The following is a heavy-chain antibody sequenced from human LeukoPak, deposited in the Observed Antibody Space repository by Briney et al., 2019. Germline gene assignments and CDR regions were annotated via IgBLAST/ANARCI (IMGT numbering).Heavy chain of an antibody. CDR1: GYIFTNYW. Sequence: GESLEISCKGSGYIFTNYWIGWVRQMPGKGLEWMGIIYPGDSDIRYSPSFQGQVTISADKSISTAYLQWSSLKASDTAMYYCARHNYYDRPGAAFDIWGQGTMVTVSS. CDR3: ARHNYYDRPGAAFDI. V-gene: IGHV5-51*01. CDR2: IYPGDSDI. D-gene: IGHD3-22*01. J-gene: IGHJ3*02.